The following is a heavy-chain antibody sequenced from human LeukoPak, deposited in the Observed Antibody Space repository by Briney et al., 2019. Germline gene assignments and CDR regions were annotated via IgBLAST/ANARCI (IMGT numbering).Heavy chain of an antibody. J-gene: IGHJ6*03. CDR2: IKQDGSEK. CDR1: GFTFSSYW. D-gene: IGHD6-19*01. Sequence: GGSLRLSCAASGFTFSSYWMSWVRQAPGKGLEWVANIKQDGSEKYYVDSVKGRFTISRDNSKNTLYLKMNSLRGEDTAVYYCARRSSSGWYPDYYYYYMDVWGKGTTVTISS. CDR3: ARRSSSGWYPDYYYYYMDV. V-gene: IGHV3-7*01.